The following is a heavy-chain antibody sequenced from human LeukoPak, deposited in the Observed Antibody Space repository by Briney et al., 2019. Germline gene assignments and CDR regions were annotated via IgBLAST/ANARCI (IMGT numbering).Heavy chain of an antibody. CDR2: IKSKTDGGTT. J-gene: IGHJ4*02. CDR1: GFIFSNGW. V-gene: IGHV3-15*01. D-gene: IGHD6-6*01. CDR3: TTDRSVAVRPLFDY. Sequence: GGSLRLSCAASGFIFSNGWMGWVRQAPGKGVEWVGRIKSKTDGGTTDYAAPVKGRFTVSRDDSKNTVYLQVNSLKTEDTAVYYCTTDRSVAVRPLFDYWGQGILVTVSS.